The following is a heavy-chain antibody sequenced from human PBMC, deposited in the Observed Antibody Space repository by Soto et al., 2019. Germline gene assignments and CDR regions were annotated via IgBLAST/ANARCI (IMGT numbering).Heavy chain of an antibody. Sequence: WIRQAPGKGLEWVGRIKSKTDGGTTDYAAPVKGRFTISRDDSKNTLYLQMNSLKTEDTAVYYCTTDPTRTPQWELLVDFRDFDYWGQGTLVTVSS. V-gene: IGHV3-15*07. J-gene: IGHJ4*02. D-gene: IGHD1-26*01. CDR3: TTDPTRTPQWELLVDFRDFDY. CDR2: IKSKTDGGTT.